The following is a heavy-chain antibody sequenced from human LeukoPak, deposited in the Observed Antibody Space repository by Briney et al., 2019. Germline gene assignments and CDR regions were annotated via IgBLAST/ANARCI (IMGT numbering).Heavy chain of an antibody. CDR3: AKESKWLPSY. CDR1: GFTFSSFA. CDR2: ISGVGDAT. V-gene: IGHV3-23*01. J-gene: IGHJ4*02. D-gene: IGHD6-19*01. Sequence: GGSLRLSCAASGFTFSSFAMTWVRQAPGKGLEWVALISGVGDATHYADSVKGRFIISRDNSKSTLFLQMNGLRADDSAIYYCAKESKWLPSYWGQGTRDTVSS.